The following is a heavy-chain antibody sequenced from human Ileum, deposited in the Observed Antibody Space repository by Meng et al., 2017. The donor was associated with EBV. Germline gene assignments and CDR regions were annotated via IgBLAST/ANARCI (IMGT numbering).Heavy chain of an antibody. CDR2: MNPNRGTT. Sequence: QWQLVQSGADVKKPGASVKVSCKGSGYTFTSYDINGVRQGTGQGLEWMGWMNPNRGTTGYAQKFQGRVTMTRNISKSTAYMDLSSLRSEDTAVYYCATGVADFEYWGQGTLVTVSS. CDR1: GYTFTSYD. J-gene: IGHJ4*02. V-gene: IGHV1-8*01. CDR3: ATGVADFEY. D-gene: IGHD6-19*01.